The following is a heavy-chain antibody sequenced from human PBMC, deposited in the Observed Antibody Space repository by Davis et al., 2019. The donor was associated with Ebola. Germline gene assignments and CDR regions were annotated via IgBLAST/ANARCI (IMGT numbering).Heavy chain of an antibody. Sequence: GESLKISCAASGFTFSNAWMSWVRQAPGKGLEWVGRIKSKTDGGTTDYAAPVKGRFTISRDDSKNTLYLQMNSLRAEDTAVYYCAKGITMVRGDQGHWGQGTLVTVSS. CDR1: GFTFSNAW. CDR2: IKSKTDGGTT. D-gene: IGHD3-10*01. J-gene: IGHJ4*02. V-gene: IGHV3-15*01. CDR3: AKGITMVRGDQGH.